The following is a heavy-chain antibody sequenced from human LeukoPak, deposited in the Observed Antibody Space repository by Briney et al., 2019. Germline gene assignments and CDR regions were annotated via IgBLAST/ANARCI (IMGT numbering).Heavy chain of an antibody. CDR1: GYNFITYA. J-gene: IGHJ4*02. CDR2: INVGNGDT. CDR3: ARKNYGDRHPYDY. D-gene: IGHD2-21*02. Sequence: GASVKVSCKASGYNFITYATHWVRQAPGQGLEWMGYINVGNGDTKYSQKFQGRVTLTRDTSASIAYMELSSLTSEDTAICYCARKNYGDRHPYDYWGQGTLVTVSS. V-gene: IGHV1-3*01.